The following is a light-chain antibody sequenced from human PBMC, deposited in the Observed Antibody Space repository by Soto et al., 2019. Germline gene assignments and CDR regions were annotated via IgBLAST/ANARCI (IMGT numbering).Light chain of an antibody. V-gene: IGKV1-5*01. CDR1: QALSNY. CDR2: DAS. Sequence: DIQLTQSPSVLSASVGDTVTITCRASQALSNYLAWYQQKPGKAPDLLIYDASSLESGVPSRFSGSGSGTEFTLTISSLQPDDFATYYCQDYSPYSWTFGQGTKVDIK. CDR3: QDYSPYSWT. J-gene: IGKJ1*01.